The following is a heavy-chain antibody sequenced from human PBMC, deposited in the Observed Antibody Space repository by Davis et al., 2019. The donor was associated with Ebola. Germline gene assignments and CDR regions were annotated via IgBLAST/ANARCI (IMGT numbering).Heavy chain of an antibody. CDR1: GGTFSSYA. V-gene: IGHV1-69*04. CDR3: ASDTPEDYYDSSGYYRDY. J-gene: IGHJ4*02. CDR2: IIPILGIA. D-gene: IGHD3-22*01. Sequence: SVKVSCKASGGTFSSYAISWVRQAPGQGLEWMGRIIPILGIANYAQKFQGRVTITADKSTNTAYVELSSLRSEDTAVYYCASDTPEDYYDSSGYYRDYWGQGTLVTVSS.